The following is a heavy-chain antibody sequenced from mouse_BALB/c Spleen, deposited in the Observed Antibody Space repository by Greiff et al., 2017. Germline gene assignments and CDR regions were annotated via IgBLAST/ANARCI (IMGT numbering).Heavy chain of an antibody. CDR3: AVITTVVAPFDY. CDR1: GYSITSGYY. Sequence: EVKLVESGPGLVKPSQSLSLTCSVTGYSITSGYYWNWIRQFPGNKLEWMGYISYDGSNNYNPSLKNRISITRDTSKNQFFLKLNSVTTEDTATYYCAVITTVVAPFDYWGQGTTLTVSS. V-gene: IGHV3-6*02. J-gene: IGHJ2*01. CDR2: ISYDGSN. D-gene: IGHD1-1*01.